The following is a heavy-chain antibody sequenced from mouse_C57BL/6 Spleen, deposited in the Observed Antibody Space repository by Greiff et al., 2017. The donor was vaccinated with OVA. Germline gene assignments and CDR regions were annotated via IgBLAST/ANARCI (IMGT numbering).Heavy chain of an antibody. J-gene: IGHJ3*01. CDR2: ISYDGSN. CDR3: AREEPRIYYGNPAWFAY. V-gene: IGHV3-6*01. Sequence: EVQLQESGPGLVKPSQSLSLTCSVTGYSITSGYYWNWIRQFPGNKLELMGYISYDGSNNYNPSLKNRISITRDTSKNQFFLKLNSVTTEDTATYYCAREEPRIYYGNPAWFAYWGQVTLVTVSA. D-gene: IGHD2-1*01. CDR1: GYSITSGYY.